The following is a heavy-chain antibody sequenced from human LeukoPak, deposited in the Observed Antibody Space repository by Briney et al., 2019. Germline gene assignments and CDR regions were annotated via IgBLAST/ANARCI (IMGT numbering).Heavy chain of an antibody. CDR1: GYTFTGYY. CDR2: IIPIFGTA. CDR3: ARGGPIAARSYYYYYMDV. J-gene: IGHJ6*03. V-gene: IGHV1-69*13. Sequence: SVKVSCKVSGYTFTGYYMHWVRQAPGQGLEWMGGIIPIFGTANYAQKFQGRVTITADESTSTAYMELSSLRSEDTAVYYCARGGPIAARSYYYYYMDVWGKGTTVTVSS. D-gene: IGHD6-6*01.